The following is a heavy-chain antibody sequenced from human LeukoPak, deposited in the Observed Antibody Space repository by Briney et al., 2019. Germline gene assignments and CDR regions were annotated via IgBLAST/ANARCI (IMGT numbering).Heavy chain of an antibody. Sequence: PGGSLRLSCAASGFTFSSYWMSWVRQAPGKGLEWVSYISSSSSTIYYADSVKGRFTISRDNAKNSLYLQMNSLRAEDTAVYYCARDQSPVSMDVWGKGTTVTVSS. V-gene: IGHV3-48*01. CDR1: GFTFSSYW. J-gene: IGHJ6*03. CDR2: ISSSSSTI. CDR3: ARDQSPVSMDV.